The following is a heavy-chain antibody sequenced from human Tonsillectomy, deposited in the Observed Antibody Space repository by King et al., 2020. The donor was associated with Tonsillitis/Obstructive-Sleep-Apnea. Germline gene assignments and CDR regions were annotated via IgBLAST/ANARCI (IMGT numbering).Heavy chain of an antibody. Sequence: VQLVQSGAEVKKTGESLRNSCQGSGYSFSSYWITWVRQMPGKGLEWMGRIDPSDSHTKYSPSFQGHVTISADKSISTAYLQWSSLKASDTAMYYCAREAGYQYYYLDVWGKGTTVTVSS. CDR3: AREAGYQYYYLDV. J-gene: IGHJ6*03. CDR2: IDPSDSHT. D-gene: IGHD3-9*01. V-gene: IGHV5-10-1*01. CDR1: GYSFSSYW.